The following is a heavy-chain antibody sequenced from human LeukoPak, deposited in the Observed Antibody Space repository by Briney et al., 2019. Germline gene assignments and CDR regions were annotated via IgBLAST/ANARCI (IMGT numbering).Heavy chain of an antibody. CDR1: GFNFSRYW. CDR2: INQDGSGK. D-gene: IGHD6-19*01. Sequence: GGSLRLSCAASGFNFSRYWMIWVRQAPGKGLEWVANINQDGSGKNYVDSVKGRFTISRDNAKNSLYFQMNSLRADDTAVYYCAREPPHVGVPGPGDYWGQGTLVTVSS. CDR3: AREPPHVGVPGPGDY. J-gene: IGHJ4*02. V-gene: IGHV3-7*01.